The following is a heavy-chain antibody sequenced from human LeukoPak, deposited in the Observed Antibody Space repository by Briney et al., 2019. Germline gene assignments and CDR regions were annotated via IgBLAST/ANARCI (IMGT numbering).Heavy chain of an antibody. J-gene: IGHJ5*02. CDR1: GYSISSGYY. Sequence: SETLSLTCTLAGYSISSGYYWGWIRPPPGKGLEWIGRMYHSGSTYYNPSLKSRVTISVDTSKNQFSLKLSSVSAADTAVYYCARVYPHGGSYLQWFDPWGQGTLVTVSS. CDR3: ARVYPHGGSYLQWFDP. CDR2: MYHSGST. D-gene: IGHD1-26*01. V-gene: IGHV4-38-2*02.